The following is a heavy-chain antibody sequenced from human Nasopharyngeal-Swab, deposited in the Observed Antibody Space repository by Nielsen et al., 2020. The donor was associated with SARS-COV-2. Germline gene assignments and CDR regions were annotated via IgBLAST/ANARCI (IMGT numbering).Heavy chain of an antibody. D-gene: IGHD4-11*01. Sequence: GSLRLSCAVYGGSFSDYYWSWIRQPPGKGLEWIGEINHSGSTNYSPSLKSRVTISAHTSKNQVSLKLSSVTAAETAVYYCAKRPYSHSAGYHYHMDVRGTGTTVTVSS. CDR3: AKRPYSHSAGYHYHMDV. CDR1: GGSFSDYY. CDR2: INHSGST. V-gene: IGHV4-34*01. J-gene: IGHJ6*03.